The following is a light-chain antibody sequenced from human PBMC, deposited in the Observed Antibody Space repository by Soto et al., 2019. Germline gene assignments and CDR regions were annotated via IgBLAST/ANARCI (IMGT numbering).Light chain of an antibody. CDR1: QSIDNY. Sequence: DIEMTQSPSSLSASVGDRVTNTCRTSQSIDNYLNWYQPKHGKAPKLLMYAASTLQSGVPSRCSGTGSETDVTLSISSLQPEDLETYYGQQSYTTLFTFGHGTKVDIK. V-gene: IGKV1-39*01. J-gene: IGKJ3*01. CDR3: QQSYTTLFT. CDR2: AAS.